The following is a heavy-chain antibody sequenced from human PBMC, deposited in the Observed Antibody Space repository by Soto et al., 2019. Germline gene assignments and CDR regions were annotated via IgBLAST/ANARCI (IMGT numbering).Heavy chain of an antibody. J-gene: IGHJ4*02. CDR1: GFTFSDYY. Sequence: QVQLVESGGDLVKPGGSLRLSCAASGFTFSDYYMSWIRQAPGKGLEWVSSITSSGSTTYYTDSVKGRFTISRDNAENSLYLQMNSLRAEDTAVYYCARGRYSYGPYYFDYWGQGTLVTVSS. CDR3: ARGRYSYGPYYFDY. V-gene: IGHV3-11*01. CDR2: ITSSGSTT. D-gene: IGHD5-18*01.